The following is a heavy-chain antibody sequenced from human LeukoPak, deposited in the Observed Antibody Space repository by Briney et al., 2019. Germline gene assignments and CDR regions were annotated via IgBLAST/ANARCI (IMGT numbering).Heavy chain of an antibody. V-gene: IGHV4-59*01. CDR3: ARTYCSGGSCYDAY. CDR1: GGSISSCY. D-gene: IGHD2-15*01. CDR2: IYYSGST. Sequence: SETLSLTCTVSGGSISSCYWSWIRQPPGKGLEWIGYIYYSGSTNYNPSLKSRVTISVDTSKNQFSLKLSSVTAADTAVYYCARTYCSGGSCYDAYWGQGTLVTVSS. J-gene: IGHJ4*02.